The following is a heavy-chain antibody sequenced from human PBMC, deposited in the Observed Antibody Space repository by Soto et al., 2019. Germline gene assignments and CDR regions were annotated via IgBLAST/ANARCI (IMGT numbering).Heavy chain of an antibody. V-gene: IGHV3-66*01. Sequence: GGSLRLSCAASGFTVSSNYMSWVRQAPGKGLEWVSVIYSGGSTYYADSVKGRFTISRDNSKNTLYLQMNSLRAEDTAVYYCARDGILTGYYNLDYWGQGTLVTVSS. CDR1: GFTVSSNY. CDR3: ARDGILTGYYNLDY. CDR2: IYSGGST. J-gene: IGHJ4*02. D-gene: IGHD3-9*01.